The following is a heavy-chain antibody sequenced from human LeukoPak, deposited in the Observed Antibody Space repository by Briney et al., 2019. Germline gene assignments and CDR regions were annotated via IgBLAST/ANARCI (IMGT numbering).Heavy chain of an antibody. D-gene: IGHD2-8*02. Sequence: PGGSLRLSCAASGFTFSSYAMHWVRQAPGKGLEWVAVISYDGSNKYYADSVKGRFTISRDNSKNTLYLQMNSLRAEDTAVYFCARISHWRVLLWGQGILVTVSS. CDR1: GFTFSSYA. CDR2: ISYDGSNK. CDR3: ARISHWRVLL. J-gene: IGHJ4*02. V-gene: IGHV3-30*04.